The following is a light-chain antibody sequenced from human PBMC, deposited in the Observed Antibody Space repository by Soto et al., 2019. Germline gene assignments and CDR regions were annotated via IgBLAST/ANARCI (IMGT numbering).Light chain of an antibody. CDR1: QTISTW. V-gene: IGKV1-5*01. Sequence: DIQMTQSPSTLSASVGDRVTITCRASQTISTWMAWYQQKPGKAPKLLVYDASTLQSGVASRFSGSGSGTEFTLIISGLQPDDSATYYCQQYTNTNNPWMFDQGTKVDVK. J-gene: IGKJ1*01. CDR2: DAS. CDR3: QQYTNTNNPWM.